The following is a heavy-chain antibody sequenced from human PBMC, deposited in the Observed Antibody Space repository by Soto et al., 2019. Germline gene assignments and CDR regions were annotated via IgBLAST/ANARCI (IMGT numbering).Heavy chain of an antibody. CDR2: INHSGST. CDR3: ARTYGTTGYYRRYFDY. V-gene: IGHV4-34*01. CDR1: GGSFSGYY. D-gene: IGHD3-9*01. Sequence: LSLTCAVYGGSFSGYYWSWIRQPPGKGLEWIGEINHSGSTNYNPSLKSRVTLSLDTSRNQFSLKLSSVTAADTAVYYCARTYGTTGYYRRYFDYWGQGTLVTVSS. J-gene: IGHJ4*02.